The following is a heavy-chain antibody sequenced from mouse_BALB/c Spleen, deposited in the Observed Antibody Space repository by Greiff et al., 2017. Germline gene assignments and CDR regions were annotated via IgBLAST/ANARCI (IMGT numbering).Heavy chain of an antibody. D-gene: IGHD2-3*01. CDR2: INPSSGYT. V-gene: IGHV1-4*01. Sequence: VKVVESGAELARPGASVKMSCKASGYTFTSYTMHWVKQRPGQGLEWIGYINPSSGYTNYNQKFKDKATLTADKSSSTAYMQLSSLTSEDSAVYYCARGHDHKYYAMDYWGQGTSVTVSS. CDR3: ARGHDHKYYAMDY. J-gene: IGHJ4*01. CDR1: GYTFTSYT.